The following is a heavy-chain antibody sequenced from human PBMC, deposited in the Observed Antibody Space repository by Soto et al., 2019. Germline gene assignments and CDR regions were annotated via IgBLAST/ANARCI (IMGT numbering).Heavy chain of an antibody. CDR1: GFSISDYA. Sequence: EVQLLESGGGFRQSGGSLRLSCAASGFSISDYAMSWVRQAPGKGLEWVSSISDSGTHTFYADSVRGRFVISRDTSRNTVFMQMNTLRVEDTALYFCAKDGIRKDDYWGQGTQVTVSS. CDR2: ISDSGTHT. J-gene: IGHJ4*02. CDR3: AKDGIRKDDY. V-gene: IGHV3-23*01.